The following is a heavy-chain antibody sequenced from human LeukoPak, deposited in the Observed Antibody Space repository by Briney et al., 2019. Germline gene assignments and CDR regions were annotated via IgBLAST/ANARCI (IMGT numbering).Heavy chain of an antibody. CDR1: GGSISSGGYY. D-gene: IGHD5-18*01. V-gene: IGHV4-31*03. J-gene: IGHJ4*02. Sequence: SETLSLTCTVSGGSISSGGYYWSWIRQHPGKGLEWIGYIYYSGSTYYNPSLKSRVTISVDTSKNQFSLKLSSVTAADTAVYYCSVDTAMAGLIWGQGTLVTVSS. CDR3: SVDTAMAGLI. CDR2: IYYSGST.